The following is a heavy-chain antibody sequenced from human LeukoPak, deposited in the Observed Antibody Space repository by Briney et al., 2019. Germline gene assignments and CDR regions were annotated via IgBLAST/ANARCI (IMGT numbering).Heavy chain of an antibody. V-gene: IGHV1-8*01. CDR3: ARVEGGSGSYYPPFDY. CDR2: MNPNSGNT. J-gene: IGHJ4*02. D-gene: IGHD3-10*01. CDR1: GYTFTSYD. Sequence: APVKVSCKASGYTFTSYDINWVRQATGQGFEWMGWMNPNSGNTGYAQKFQGRVTMTRNTSISTAYMELSSLRSEDTAVYYCARVEGGSGSYYPPFDYWGQGTLVTVSS.